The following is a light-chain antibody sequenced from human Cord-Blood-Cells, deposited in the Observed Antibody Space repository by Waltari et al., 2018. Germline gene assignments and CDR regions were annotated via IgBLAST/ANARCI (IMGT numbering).Light chain of an antibody. V-gene: IGLV2-23*01. CDR2: EGS. Sequence: QSALTQPASVSGSPGPSITIPCTGTSSDVGSYNLFTWYQQHPGKAPKLMIYEGSKRPSGVSNRFSGSKSGNTASLTISGLQAEDEADYYCCSYAGSSTLVFGGGTKLTVL. CDR3: CSYAGSSTLV. J-gene: IGLJ3*02. CDR1: SSDVGSYNL.